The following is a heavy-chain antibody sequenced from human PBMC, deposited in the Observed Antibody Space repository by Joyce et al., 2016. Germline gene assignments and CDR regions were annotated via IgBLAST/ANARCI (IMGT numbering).Heavy chain of an antibody. CDR1: GYTFASYG. Sequence: QVQLVQSGAEVKKPGASVKVSCKASGYTFASYGISWVRQAPGQGLEWMGGISAYNGNTNYAQRLQGRVTMTTDTSTSTAYMELRSLRSDDTAVYYCAREGDYGDYVDAFDIWGQGTMVTVSS. CDR3: AREGDYGDYVDAFDI. CDR2: ISAYNGNT. V-gene: IGHV1-18*01. D-gene: IGHD4-17*01. J-gene: IGHJ3*02.